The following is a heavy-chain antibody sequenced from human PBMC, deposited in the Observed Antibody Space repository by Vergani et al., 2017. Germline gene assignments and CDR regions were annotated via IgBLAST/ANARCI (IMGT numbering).Heavy chain of an antibody. V-gene: IGHV2-26*01. CDR3: ARIIGVAGTFWGYYGMDV. CDR1: GFSLSNARMG. J-gene: IGHJ6*02. CDR2: IFSNDEK. Sequence: QVTLKESGPVLVKPTETLTLTCTVSGFSLSNARMGVRWLRQPPGKALEWLAHIFSNDEKSYSTSLKSRLTISKDTSKSQVVLTMTNMDPVDTATYYCARIIGVAGTFWGYYGMDVWGQGTTVTVSS. D-gene: IGHD6-19*01.